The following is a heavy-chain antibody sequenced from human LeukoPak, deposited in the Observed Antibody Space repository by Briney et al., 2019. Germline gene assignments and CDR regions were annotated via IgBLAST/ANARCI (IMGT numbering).Heavy chain of an antibody. D-gene: IGHD3-22*01. V-gene: IGHV4-34*01. J-gene: IGHJ4*02. Sequence: PSETLSLTCTVSGGSISSYYWSWIRQPPGKGLEWIGEINHSGSTNYNPSLKSRVTVSVDTSKNQFSLKLSSVTAADTAVYYCARQGYYYDSSSLDYWGQGTLVTVSS. CDR1: GGSISSYY. CDR2: INHSGST. CDR3: ARQGYYYDSSSLDY.